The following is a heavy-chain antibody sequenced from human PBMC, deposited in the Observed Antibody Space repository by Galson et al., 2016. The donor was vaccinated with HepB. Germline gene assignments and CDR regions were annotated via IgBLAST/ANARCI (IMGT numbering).Heavy chain of an antibody. D-gene: IGHD3-22*01. CDR2: ISWNSGSI. J-gene: IGHJ6*02. CDR1: GFTFDDYA. CDR3: AKDSEGGYYYDSSGYSQLFYGMDV. V-gene: IGHV3-9*01. Sequence: SLRLSCAASGFTFDDYAMHWVRQAPGKGLEWVSGISWNSGSIGYADSMKGRFTISRDNAKNSLYLQMNSLRAEDTALYYCAKDSEGGYYYDSSGYSQLFYGMDVWGQGTTVTVSS.